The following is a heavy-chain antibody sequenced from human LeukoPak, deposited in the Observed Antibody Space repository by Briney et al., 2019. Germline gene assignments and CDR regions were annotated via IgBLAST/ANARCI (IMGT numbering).Heavy chain of an antibody. CDR2: IKQDGSEK. J-gene: IGHJ4*02. D-gene: IGHD2-2*01. V-gene: IGHV3-7*05. CDR1: GFTFSSYW. CDR3: ASHQLTFFDY. Sequence: GGSLRLFCAASGFTFSSYWMTWVRQAPGKGLEWVANIKQDGSEKYYVDSVKGRFTISKDNAKNSLYLQMNSLRAEDTAVYYCASHQLTFFDYWGQGTLVTVSS.